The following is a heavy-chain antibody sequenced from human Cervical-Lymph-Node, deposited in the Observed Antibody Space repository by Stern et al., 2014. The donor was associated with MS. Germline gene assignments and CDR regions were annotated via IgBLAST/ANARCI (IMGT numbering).Heavy chain of an antibody. J-gene: IGHJ6*02. D-gene: IGHD3-16*02. CDR1: GGTFRSYA. V-gene: IGHV1-69*09. CDR3: ARGNPITFGGVIVTPHYYYYYGMDV. Sequence: VQLVESGAEVKKPGSSVKVSCKASGGTFRSYAISWGRQAPGQGLEGMGRIIPILGIANYAQKFQGRVTITADKSTSTAYMELSSLRSEDTAVYYCARGNPITFGGVIVTPHYYYYYGMDVWGQGTTVTVSS. CDR2: IIPILGIA.